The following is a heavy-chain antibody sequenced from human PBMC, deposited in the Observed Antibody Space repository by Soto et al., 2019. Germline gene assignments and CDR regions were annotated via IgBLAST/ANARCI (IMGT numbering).Heavy chain of an antibody. Sequence: GESLKISCKGSGYRFTNYWIGWVRQMPGKGLEWMGIIYPGDSDTRYSPSFQGQVTISADKSISTAYVQWSSLKASDTAMYYCARHSFPTKDVVATGVDYWGQGTLVTVSS. J-gene: IGHJ4*02. D-gene: IGHD5-12*01. CDR3: ARHSFPTKDVVATGVDY. V-gene: IGHV5-51*01. CDR1: GYRFTNYW. CDR2: IYPGDSDT.